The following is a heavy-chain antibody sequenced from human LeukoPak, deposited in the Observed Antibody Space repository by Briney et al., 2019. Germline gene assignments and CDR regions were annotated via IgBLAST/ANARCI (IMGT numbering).Heavy chain of an antibody. CDR1: GFTFGDYA. V-gene: IGHV3-49*04. J-gene: IGHJ3*02. CDR3: TSQRGYSYGYRVASAFDI. D-gene: IGHD5-18*01. Sequence: GRSLRLSCTASGFTFGDYAMSWVRQAPGKGLEWVGFIRSKAYGGTTEYAASVKGRFTISRDDSKSIAYLQMNSLKTEDTAVYYCTSQRGYSYGYRVASAFDIWGQGTMVTVSS. CDR2: IRSKAYGGTT.